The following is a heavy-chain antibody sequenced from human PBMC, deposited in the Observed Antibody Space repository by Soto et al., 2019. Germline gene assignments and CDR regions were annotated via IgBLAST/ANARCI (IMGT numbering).Heavy chain of an antibody. D-gene: IGHD3-3*01. V-gene: IGHV1-18*01. Sequence: ASVKVSCKASGYTFTSYGISWVRQAPGQGLEWMGWISAYNGNTNYAQKLQGRVTMTTDTSTSTAYMELRSLRSDDTAVYYCARGDQITIFGVDNPNFDYWGQGTLVTVSS. CDR3: ARGDQITIFGVDNPNFDY. J-gene: IGHJ4*02. CDR2: ISAYNGNT. CDR1: GYTFTSYG.